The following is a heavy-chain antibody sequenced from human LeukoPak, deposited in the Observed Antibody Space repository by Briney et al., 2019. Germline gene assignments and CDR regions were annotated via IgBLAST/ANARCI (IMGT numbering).Heavy chain of an antibody. CDR3: ARDPYGVEGKNYFDY. J-gene: IGHJ4*02. CDR1: GGSISSYY. Sequence: SETLSLTCTVSGGSISSYYWSWIRQPPGKGLEWIGRIYTSGSTNYNPSLKSRVTMSVDTSKNQFSLKLSSVTAADTAVYYCARDPYGVEGKNYFDYWGQGTLVTVSS. CDR2: IYTSGST. V-gene: IGHV4-4*07. D-gene: IGHD4-17*01.